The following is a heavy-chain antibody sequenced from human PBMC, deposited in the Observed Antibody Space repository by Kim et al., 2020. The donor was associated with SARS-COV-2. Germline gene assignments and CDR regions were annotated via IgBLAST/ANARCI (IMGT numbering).Heavy chain of an antibody. V-gene: IGHV4-4*07. D-gene: IGHD6-13*01. Sequence: SETLSLTCTVSGGSISSYYWSWIRQPAGKGLEWIGRIYTSGSTNYNPSLKSRVTMSVDTSKNQFSLKLSSVTAADTAVYYCARVWYSSSSWYFDLWGRGTLVTVSS. J-gene: IGHJ2*01. CDR2: IYTSGST. CDR1: GGSISSYY. CDR3: ARVWYSSSSWYFDL.